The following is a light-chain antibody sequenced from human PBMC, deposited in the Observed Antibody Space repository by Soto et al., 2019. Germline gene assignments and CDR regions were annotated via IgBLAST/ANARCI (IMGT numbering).Light chain of an antibody. CDR1: SSDVGGYNY. CDR3: SSYTSSSTLVV. CDR2: DVS. V-gene: IGLV2-14*01. J-gene: IGLJ2*01. Sequence: QPVLTQPASVSGSPGQSITISCTGTSSDVGGYNYVSWYQQHPGKAPKLMIYDVSNRPSGVSNRFSGSKSGNTASLTISGLHAEDEAYYYCSSYTSSSTLVVFGGGTKLTVL.